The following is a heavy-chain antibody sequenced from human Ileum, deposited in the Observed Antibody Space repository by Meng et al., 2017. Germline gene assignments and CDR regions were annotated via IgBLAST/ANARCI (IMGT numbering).Heavy chain of an antibody. Sequence: GGSLRLSCEGSGFTFSHNAIHWVRQAPGKGLDWVAVIYYDGNNKYYADSVKGRFTISRDNSKNTAYLQMNSVGAEDTPVYYCAREGYWSGRPNDDHGMDVWGQGTTVTVSS. D-gene: IGHD1-1*01. V-gene: IGHV3-33*01. CDR3: AREGYWSGRPNDDHGMDV. CDR1: GFTFSHNA. CDR2: IYYDGNNK. J-gene: IGHJ6*02.